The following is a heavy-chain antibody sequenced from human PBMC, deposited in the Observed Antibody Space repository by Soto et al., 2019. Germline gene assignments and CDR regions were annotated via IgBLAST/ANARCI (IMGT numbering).Heavy chain of an antibody. V-gene: IGHV3-23*01. J-gene: IGHJ4*02. CDR1: GFTFSSYA. Sequence: HPGGSLRLSCAASGFTFSSYAMSWVRQAPGKGLEWVSAISGSGGSTYYADSVKGRFTISRDNSKNTLYLQMNSLRAEDTAVYYCANFGELWFGELFDYWGQGTLVTVSS. CDR3: ANFGELWFGELFDY. CDR2: ISGSGGST. D-gene: IGHD3-10*01.